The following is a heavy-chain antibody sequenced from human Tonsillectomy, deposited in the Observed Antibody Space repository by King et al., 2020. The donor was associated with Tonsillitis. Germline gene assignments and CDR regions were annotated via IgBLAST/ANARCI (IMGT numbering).Heavy chain of an antibody. D-gene: IGHD5-12*01. J-gene: IGHJ3*02. CDR3: AREPRGYSSDDAFDI. Sequence: VQLVESGGGLVQPGGSLRLSCASSEFTFSSYSMNWVRQAPGKGLEWISYISSSSSTIKYADSVKGRFTISRDNAKKSLYLQMNSLRAEDTAIYYCAREPRGYSSDDAFDIWGQGTMVTVSS. V-gene: IGHV3-48*01. CDR2: ISSSSSTI. CDR1: EFTFSSYS.